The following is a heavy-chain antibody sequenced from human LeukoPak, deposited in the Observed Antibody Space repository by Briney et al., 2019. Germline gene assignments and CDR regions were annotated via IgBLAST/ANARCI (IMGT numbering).Heavy chain of an antibody. J-gene: IGHJ3*02. V-gene: IGHV1-18*01. CDR2: ISAYNGNT. CDR1: GYTFTSYG. D-gene: IGHD3-22*01. CDR3: ARDLLPGITMIVVVNDAFDI. Sequence: ASVKVSCKASGYTFTSYGIGWVRQAPGQGLEWMGWISAYNGNTNYAQKLQGRVTMTTDTSTSTAYMELRSLRSDDTAVYYCARDLLPGITMIVVVNDAFDIWGQGTMVTVSS.